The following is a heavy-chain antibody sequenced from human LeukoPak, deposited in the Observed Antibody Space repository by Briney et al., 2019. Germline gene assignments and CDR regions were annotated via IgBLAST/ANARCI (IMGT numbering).Heavy chain of an antibody. CDR2: IYHSGST. Sequence: SETLSLTCTVSGYSISSGYYWGWIRQPPGKGLEWIGSIYHSGSTYYNPSLKSRVTISVDTSKNQFSLKLSSVTAADTAVYYCARVVPDFWSGYADYWGQGTLVTVSS. V-gene: IGHV4-38-2*02. J-gene: IGHJ4*02. CDR1: GYSISSGYY. CDR3: ARVVPDFWSGYADY. D-gene: IGHD3-3*01.